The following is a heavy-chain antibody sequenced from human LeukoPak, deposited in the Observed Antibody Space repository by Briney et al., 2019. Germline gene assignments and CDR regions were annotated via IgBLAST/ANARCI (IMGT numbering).Heavy chain of an antibody. J-gene: IGHJ4*02. CDR2: IYYVGST. V-gene: IGHV4-39*01. CDR1: GGSISSSSYY. D-gene: IGHD6-13*01. Sequence: SETLSLTCTVSGGSISSSSYYWGWIRQPPGKGLEWIGSIYYVGSTFYNPSLKSRVTISVDTSKNQFSLRLSSVTAADTAIYYCPRHVRATAVIDYWGQGTLVTVSS. CDR3: PRHVRATAVIDY.